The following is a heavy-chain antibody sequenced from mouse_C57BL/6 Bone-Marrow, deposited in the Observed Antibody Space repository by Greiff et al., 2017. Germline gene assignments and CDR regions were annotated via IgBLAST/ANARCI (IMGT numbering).Heavy chain of an antibody. V-gene: IGHV3-6*01. J-gene: IGHJ2*01. CDR2: ISYDGSN. Sequence: EVQRVESGPGLVKPSQSLSLTCSVTGYSITSGYYWNWIRQFPGNKLEWMGYISYDGSNNYNPSLKNRISITRDTSKNQFFLKLNSVTTEDTATYYCARHITPVDLYYFDYWGQGTTLTVSS. CDR1: GYSITSGYY. CDR3: ARHITPVDLYYFDY. D-gene: IGHD1-1*01.